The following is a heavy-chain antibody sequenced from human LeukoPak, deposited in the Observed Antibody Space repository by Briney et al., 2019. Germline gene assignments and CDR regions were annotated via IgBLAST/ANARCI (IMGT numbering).Heavy chain of an antibody. Sequence: GGSLRLSCAASGFTFDDYAMHWVRQAPGKGLEWVSGISWNSGSIGYADSVKGRFTISRDNAKHSLYLQMNSLRAEDTALYYCAKGVRGYSYGPTTYGMDVWGQGTTVTVFS. CDR2: ISWNSGSI. J-gene: IGHJ6*02. CDR1: GFTFDDYA. V-gene: IGHV3-9*01. CDR3: AKGVRGYSYGPTTYGMDV. D-gene: IGHD5-18*01.